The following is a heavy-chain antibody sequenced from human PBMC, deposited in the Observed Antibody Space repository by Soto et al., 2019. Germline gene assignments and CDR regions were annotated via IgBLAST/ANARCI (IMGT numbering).Heavy chain of an antibody. J-gene: IGHJ3*01. CDR1: GDSISSGGYY. Sequence: QVQLQQSGPGLVKPSQTLSLTCTVSGDSISSGGYYWTWIRQHPGKGLEWIGYIRYSESTYYNPSLKSRVIVSIDTSKNQFSLRLSSVIAADTAVYFCTRGAWGYAFDVWGQGTMVTVSS. V-gene: IGHV4-31*03. CDR2: IRYSEST. D-gene: IGHD3-16*01. CDR3: TRGAWGYAFDV.